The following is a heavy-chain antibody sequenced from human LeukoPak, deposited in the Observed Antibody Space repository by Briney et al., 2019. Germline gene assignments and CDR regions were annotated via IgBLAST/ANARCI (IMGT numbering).Heavy chain of an antibody. D-gene: IGHD5-12*01. J-gene: IGHJ4*02. CDR1: GFAFSTYR. CDR3: ARVGRSGYTKDY. V-gene: IGHV3-48*04. Sequence: GGSLRLSRGASGFAFSTYRIEWVRQARGKGLEWLSYISSSSSTIYYADSVKGRFTVSRDNAENLVYLQMNSLGAEDTAVYYCARVGRSGYTKDYWGQGTLVTVAS. CDR2: ISSSSSTI.